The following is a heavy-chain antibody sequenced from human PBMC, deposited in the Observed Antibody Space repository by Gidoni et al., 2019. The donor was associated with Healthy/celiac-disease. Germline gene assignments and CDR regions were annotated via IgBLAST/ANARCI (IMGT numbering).Heavy chain of an antibody. CDR2: INHSGST. J-gene: IGHJ5*02. V-gene: IGHV4-34*01. D-gene: IGHD6-6*01. CDR3: ARDESIAATS. CDR1: GGSFSGYY. Sequence: QVQLQQWGAGLWKPSETLSLTCAVYGGSFSGYYWSWIRQPPGKGLEWIGEINHSGSTNYNPSLKSRVTISVDTSKNQFSLKLSSVTAADTAVYYCARDESIAATSWGQGTLVTVSS.